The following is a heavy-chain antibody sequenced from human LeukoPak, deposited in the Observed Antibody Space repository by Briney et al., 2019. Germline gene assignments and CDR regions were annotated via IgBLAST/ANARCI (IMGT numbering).Heavy chain of an antibody. CDR2: ISGSGGST. CDR1: GFTFSNYA. V-gene: IGHV3-23*01. CDR3: AKDLAGSGSYSFDY. J-gene: IGHJ4*02. Sequence: GGSLRLSCAAAGFTFSNYAMSWVRQAPGGGLEWASAISGSGGSTYYAGSVKGRFTISRDNSKNKLYLQMNSLRAEDTAVYYCAKDLAGSGSYSFDYWGQGTLVTVSS. D-gene: IGHD1-26*01.